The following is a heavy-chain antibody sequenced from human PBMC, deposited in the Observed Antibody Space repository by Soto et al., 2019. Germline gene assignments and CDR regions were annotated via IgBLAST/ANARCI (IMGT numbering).Heavy chain of an antibody. CDR1: GFTFSSYV. D-gene: IGHD6-19*01. Sequence: GGSLRLSCAASGFTFSSYVMHWVRQAPGKGLEWVAVISYDGSNKYYADSVKGRFTISRDNSKNTLYLQMNSLRAEDTAVYYCAKDYRSRDSSGWYVYYYYGMDVWGQGTTVTVSS. J-gene: IGHJ6*02. V-gene: IGHV3-30*18. CDR2: ISYDGSNK. CDR3: AKDYRSRDSSGWYVYYYYGMDV.